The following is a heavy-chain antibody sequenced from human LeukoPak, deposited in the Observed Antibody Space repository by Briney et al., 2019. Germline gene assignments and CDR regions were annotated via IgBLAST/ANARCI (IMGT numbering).Heavy chain of an antibody. Sequence: ASVQVSCKASGYTFTGYYMHWVRQAPGQGLEWMGWINPNSGGTNYAQKFQGRVTMTRDTSISTAYMELSRLRSDDTAVYYCARDQQRNYYYYYMDVWGKGTTVTVSS. CDR1: GYTFTGYY. V-gene: IGHV1-2*02. J-gene: IGHJ6*03. CDR3: ARDQQRNYYYYYMDV. D-gene: IGHD6-13*01. CDR2: INPNSGGT.